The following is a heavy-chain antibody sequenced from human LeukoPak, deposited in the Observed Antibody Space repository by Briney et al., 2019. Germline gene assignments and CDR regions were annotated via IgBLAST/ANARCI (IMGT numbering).Heavy chain of an antibody. Sequence: PGGSLRLSCAASGVTFSSYGRHRVRQAPGKGLEWVAVVWYDGSNKYYADSGKGRFTISRDNSKNTLYLQMNSLRAEDTAVYYCARGDAGEDYFDYWGQGTLVTVSS. CDR3: ARGDAGEDYFDY. V-gene: IGHV3-33*01. CDR2: VWYDGSNK. J-gene: IGHJ4*02. D-gene: IGHD7-27*01. CDR1: GVTFSSYG.